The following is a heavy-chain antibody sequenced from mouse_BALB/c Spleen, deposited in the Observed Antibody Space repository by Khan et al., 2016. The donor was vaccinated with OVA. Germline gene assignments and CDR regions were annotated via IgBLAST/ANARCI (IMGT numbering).Heavy chain of an antibody. CDR1: GYIFTNYV. CDR3: ARGNWQSYYFDY. Sequence: EVQLQQSGPELGKPGASVKMSCKPSGYIFTNYVLHWVKQKPGQGLEWIGYINPYNGGTKYNEKFKGKATLASDKSSITAYLELSSLTSEDSVVYYCARGNWQSYYFDYWGQVTTLTLSS. D-gene: IGHD4-1*01. V-gene: IGHV1S136*01. J-gene: IGHJ2*01. CDR2: INPYNGGT.